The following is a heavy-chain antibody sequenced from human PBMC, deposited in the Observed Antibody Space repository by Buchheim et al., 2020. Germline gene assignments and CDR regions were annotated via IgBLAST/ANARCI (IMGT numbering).Heavy chain of an antibody. Sequence: QVQLVQSGAEVKKPGASVKVSCKASGYTFTGYYMHWVRQAPGQGLEWMGWINPNSGGTNYAQKFQGWVTMTRDTSISTAYMELSRLRSDDTAVYYCARGRPEGVPYEGSSWYGGGNWFDPWGQGTL. V-gene: IGHV1-2*04. CDR1: GYTFTGYY. CDR2: INPNSGGT. J-gene: IGHJ5*02. CDR3: ARGRPEGVPYEGSSWYGGGNWFDP. D-gene: IGHD6-13*01.